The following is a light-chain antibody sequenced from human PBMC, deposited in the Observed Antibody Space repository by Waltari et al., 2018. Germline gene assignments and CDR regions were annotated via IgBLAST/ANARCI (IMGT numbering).Light chain of an antibody. V-gene: IGKV4-1*01. CDR2: WAS. Sequence: DIVMTQSPDSLAVSLGERATINCKSSKSVLYSAKNKNYLAWYQQKPGQPPKLLICWASIRESGVPDRFSGSGSGTDFTLTISSLQAEDVAVYYCQQYYSTPPTFGQGTKVEIK. CDR3: QQYYSTPPT. J-gene: IGKJ1*01. CDR1: KSVLYSAKNKNY.